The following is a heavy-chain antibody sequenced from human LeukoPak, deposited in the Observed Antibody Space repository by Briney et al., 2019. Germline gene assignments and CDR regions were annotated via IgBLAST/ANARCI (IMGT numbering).Heavy chain of an antibody. CDR3: VSWAGGNSDVASFDY. J-gene: IGHJ4*02. CDR1: GYTFTYYY. V-gene: IGHV1-2*02. Sequence: ASVKVSCKASGYTFTYYYIHWVRQAPGQGFEWMGWITHKSGATKFAQKFQGRVTLTRDTSIKTAYMELSNLTSDDTAAYYCVSWAGGNSDVASFDYWGQGTLVTVSS. CDR2: ITHKSGAT. D-gene: IGHD2-21*01.